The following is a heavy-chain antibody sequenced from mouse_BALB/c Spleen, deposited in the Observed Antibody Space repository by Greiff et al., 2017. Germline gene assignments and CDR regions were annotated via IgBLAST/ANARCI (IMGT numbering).Heavy chain of an antibody. V-gene: IGHV14-1*02. D-gene: IGHD1-1*01. J-gene: IGHJ2*01. CDR3: ARLLRYPYYFDY. Sequence: EVQLHQSGAELVRPGALVKLSCKASGFNIKDYYMHWVKQRPEQGLEWIGWIDPENGNTIYDPKFQGKASITADTSSNTAYLQLSSLTSEDTAVYYCARLLRYPYYFDYWGQGTTLTVSS. CDR1: GFNIKDYY. CDR2: IDPENGNT.